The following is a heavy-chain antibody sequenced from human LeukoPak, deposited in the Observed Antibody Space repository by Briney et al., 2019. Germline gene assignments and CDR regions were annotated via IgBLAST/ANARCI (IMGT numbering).Heavy chain of an antibody. CDR3: DRGDSSGYYYFDY. D-gene: IGHD3-22*01. J-gene: IGHJ4*02. Sequence: SETLSLTCAVYGGSFSGYYRSWIRQPPGKGLEWIGEINHSGSTNYNPSLKSRVTISVDTSKNQFSLKLSSVTAADTAVYYCDRGDSSGYYYFDYWGQGTLVTVSS. V-gene: IGHV4-34*01. CDR1: GGSFSGYY. CDR2: INHSGST.